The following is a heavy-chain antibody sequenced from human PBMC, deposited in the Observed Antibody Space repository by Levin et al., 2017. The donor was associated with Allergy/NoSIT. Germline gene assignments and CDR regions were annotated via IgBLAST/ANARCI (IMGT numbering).Heavy chain of an antibody. Sequence: SQTLSLTCAVFGGSFSGFYWSWIRQPPGKGLEWIGEINHGGSTKYNPSLTSRVTISVEMSRNQFSLKLSSVTAADTAVYFCARGAKDPPARLTMVRGGEIRNWFDPWGQGTLVTVSS. CDR1: GGSFSGFY. CDR2: INHGGST. V-gene: IGHV4-34*01. CDR3: ARGAKDPPARLTMVRGGEIRNWFDP. J-gene: IGHJ5*02. D-gene: IGHD3-10*01.